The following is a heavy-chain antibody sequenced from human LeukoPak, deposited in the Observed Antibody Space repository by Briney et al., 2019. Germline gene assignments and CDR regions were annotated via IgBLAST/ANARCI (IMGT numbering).Heavy chain of an antibody. D-gene: IGHD3-16*01. V-gene: IGHV4-38-2*01. J-gene: IGHJ3*02. CDR2: IYHSGST. CDR1: GFTFSDYY. CDR3: ATFYVRDAFDI. Sequence: GSLRLSCAASGFTFSDYYMSWIRQPPGKGLEWIGSIYHSGSTYYNPSLKSRVTISVDTSKNQFSLKLSSVTAADTAVYYCATFYVRDAFDIWGQGTMVTVSS.